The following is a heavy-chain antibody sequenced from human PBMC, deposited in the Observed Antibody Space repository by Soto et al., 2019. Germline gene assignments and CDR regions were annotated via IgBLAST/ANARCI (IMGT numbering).Heavy chain of an antibody. Sequence: QVQLQESGPGLVKPSQTLSLTCTVSGGSISSGDYYWSWIRQPPGKGLEWIGYIYYSGSTYYNPSLKCRVTISVDTSKNQFSLKLSSVTAADTAVYYCARIVNYDILTGSYGMDVWGQGTTVTVSS. J-gene: IGHJ6*02. CDR2: IYYSGST. CDR1: GGSISSGDYY. CDR3: ARIVNYDILTGSYGMDV. D-gene: IGHD3-9*01. V-gene: IGHV4-30-4*01.